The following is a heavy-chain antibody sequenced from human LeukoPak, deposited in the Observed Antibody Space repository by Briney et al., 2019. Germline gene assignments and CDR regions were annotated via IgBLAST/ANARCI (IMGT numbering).Heavy chain of an antibody. CDR1: GYTFNNYA. V-gene: IGHV1-3*01. Sequence: ASVKVSCKASGYTFNNYAMHWVRQAPGQRLEWMGWIHAGNGNTKYSHKFQDRVTITRDTSASTAYMELSRLRFEDTGVYYCAIIYSYAFWGQGTLVTVCS. CDR3: AIIYSYAF. D-gene: IGHD5-18*01. CDR2: IHAGNGNT. J-gene: IGHJ4*02.